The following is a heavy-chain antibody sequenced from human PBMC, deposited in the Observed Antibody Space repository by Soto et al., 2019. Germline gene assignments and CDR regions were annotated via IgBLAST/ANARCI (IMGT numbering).Heavy chain of an antibody. CDR2: ISGSGGST. CDR1: GFTFSTSA. Sequence: GGSLRLSCAGSGFTFSTSAMSWVRQAPGKGLECVSAISGSGGSTYYADSVKGRFTISRDNSKNTLYLQMNSLRVEDTAVFYCAKGRSGWYETAFDPWGQGALVTVSS. CDR3: AKGRSGWYETAFDP. V-gene: IGHV3-23*01. J-gene: IGHJ5*02. D-gene: IGHD6-19*01.